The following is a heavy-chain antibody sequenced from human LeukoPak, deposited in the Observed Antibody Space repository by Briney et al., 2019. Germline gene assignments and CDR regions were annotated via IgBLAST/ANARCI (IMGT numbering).Heavy chain of an antibody. Sequence: GGSLRLSCAASGFIFSSYSMNWVRQAPGKGLEWVSYISSSRSYIYYADSVKGRFTISRDNAKNSLYLQMNSLRAEDTAVYYCARDRDGYDILTGHYYYYMDVWGKGTMVTISS. CDR3: ARDRDGYDILTGHYYYYMDV. CDR1: GFIFSSYS. V-gene: IGHV3-21*01. CDR2: ISSSRSYI. D-gene: IGHD3-9*01. J-gene: IGHJ6*03.